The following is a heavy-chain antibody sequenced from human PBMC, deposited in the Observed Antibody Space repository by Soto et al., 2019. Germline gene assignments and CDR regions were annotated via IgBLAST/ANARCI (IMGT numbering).Heavy chain of an antibody. V-gene: IGHV1-18*01. CDR2: ISGYNANT. J-gene: IGHJ6*02. D-gene: IGHD6-19*01. CDR1: GYTFSNYG. Sequence: QVQLVXSXXXXXXXXXSVTVSCXTSGYTFSNYGINWVRQAPGXXLEWMGWISGYNANTNYAQTVQGRGTMTTDTSTGTVYMELRSLKSDDTAIYYCSRFIMVGGWFDPNYYHGMDVWGQGTTVTVSS. CDR3: SRFIMVGGWFDPNYYHGMDV.